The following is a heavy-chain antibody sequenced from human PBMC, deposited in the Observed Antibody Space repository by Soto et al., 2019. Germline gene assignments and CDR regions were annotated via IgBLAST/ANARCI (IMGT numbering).Heavy chain of an antibody. J-gene: IGHJ3*02. CDR2: ISGSGGST. CDR1: GFTFSSYA. V-gene: IGHV3-23*01. CDR3: ATYLSIVVVPAATHDAFDI. D-gene: IGHD2-2*01. Sequence: EVQLLESGGGLVQPGGSLRLSCAASGFTFSSYAMSWVRQAPGKGLEWVSAISGSGGSTYYADSVKGRFTISRDNSKNTLYLQINSLRAEDTAVYYCATYLSIVVVPAATHDAFDIWGQGTMVTVSS.